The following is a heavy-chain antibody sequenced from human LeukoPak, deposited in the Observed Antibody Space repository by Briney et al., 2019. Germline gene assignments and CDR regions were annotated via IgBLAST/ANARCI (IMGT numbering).Heavy chain of an antibody. CDR1: GFTFSAHS. CDR2: ISSRSSYI. V-gene: IGHV3-21*01. CDR3: VRRAVSGEEALDFDY. Sequence: GGSLRLSCAAAGFTFSAHSMNWVRQAPGKGLEWGASISSRSSYIHYGCSVKGRFPGSRDNARNSVYLQMNRLRVEDTAVYYCVRRAVSGEEALDFDYWGQGTLVTVSS. J-gene: IGHJ4*02. D-gene: IGHD6-19*01.